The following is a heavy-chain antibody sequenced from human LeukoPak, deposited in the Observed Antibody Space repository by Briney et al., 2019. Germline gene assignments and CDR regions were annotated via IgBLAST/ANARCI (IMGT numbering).Heavy chain of an antibody. CDR2: IKQDGSEK. J-gene: IGHJ4*02. Sequence: GGSLRLSCAASEFTFSSYWMSWVSQAPGKGLEWVANIKQDGSEKYYVDSVKGRFTISRDNAKNSLYLQMNSLRAEDTAVYYCARDPLAIVGATGYWGQGTLVTVSS. CDR1: EFTFSSYW. V-gene: IGHV3-7*01. CDR3: ARDPLAIVGATGY. D-gene: IGHD1-26*01.